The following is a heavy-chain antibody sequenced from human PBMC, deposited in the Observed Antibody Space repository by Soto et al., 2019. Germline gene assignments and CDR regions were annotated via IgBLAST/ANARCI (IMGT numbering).Heavy chain of an antibody. CDR1: GYTFTTYN. D-gene: IGHD2-21*02. V-gene: IGHV1-8*01. J-gene: IGHJ4*02. CDR2: MNPNSGNT. CDR3: VRYGVAATY. Sequence: QGQLVQSGAEVKKPGASVKVSCKASGYTFTTYNINWVRQATGPGLEWMGWMNPNSGNTGYAQKFQDRITLTRDTSITTAYMELSSLRSDDTAVYFCVRYGVAATYWGQGTLVTVSS.